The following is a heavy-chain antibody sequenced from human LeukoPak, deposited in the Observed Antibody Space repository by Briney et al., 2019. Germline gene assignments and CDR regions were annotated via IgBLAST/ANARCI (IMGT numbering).Heavy chain of an antibody. D-gene: IGHD6-19*01. CDR1: GFIVSRRY. Sequence: GGSLRLSCAASGFIVSRRYMSWVRQAPGKGLEWVSVIYTDGSTYYADSVKGRFTISRDNSRNTLYLQMNTLRAEDTAVYYCASDLIAVTERIYFGMDVWGLGTTVTVSS. CDR2: IYTDGST. J-gene: IGHJ6*02. CDR3: ASDLIAVTERIYFGMDV. V-gene: IGHV3-53*01.